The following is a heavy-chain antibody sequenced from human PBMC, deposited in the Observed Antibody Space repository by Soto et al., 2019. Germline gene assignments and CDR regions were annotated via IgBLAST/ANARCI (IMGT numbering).Heavy chain of an antibody. CDR1: GFTFSRYA. CDR2: ISRDGSSK. CDR3: ARSRNGAVPDSINF. D-gene: IGHD2-8*01. Sequence: PGGSLRLSCAASGFTFSRYAMHWVRQAPGEGLEWVAVISRDGSSKYYGDSVKGRFTVSRDNSNNTLYLSMTSLRLDDTAVFYCARSRNGAVPDSINFWGQGTLVTVSS. J-gene: IGHJ4*02. V-gene: IGHV3-30-3*01.